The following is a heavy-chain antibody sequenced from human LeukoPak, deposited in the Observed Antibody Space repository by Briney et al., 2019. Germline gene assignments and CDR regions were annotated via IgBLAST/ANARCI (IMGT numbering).Heavy chain of an antibody. CDR3: ARYCSSTSCSRTHGMDV. D-gene: IGHD2-2*01. Sequence: SVKVSCKASGGTFSSYAISWVRQAPGQGLEWMGRIIPILGIANYAQKFQGRVTITAGKSTSTAYMELSSLRSEDTAVYHCARYCSSTSCSRTHGMDVWGQGTTVTVSS. V-gene: IGHV1-69*04. CDR1: GGTFSSYA. CDR2: IIPILGIA. J-gene: IGHJ6*02.